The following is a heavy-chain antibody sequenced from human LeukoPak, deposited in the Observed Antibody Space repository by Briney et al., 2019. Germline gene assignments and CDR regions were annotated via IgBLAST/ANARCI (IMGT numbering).Heavy chain of an antibody. V-gene: IGHV4-59*08. CDR2: INYSGRA. D-gene: IGHD6-13*01. Sequence: SETLSLTCSVSGGSNSGYYWSWIRQPPGKGLEWIGYINYSGRADYNPSLKCRVTISVDTSKNQFSLKLSSVTAADTAVFYCSRTISGWYYFDYWGQGTLVTVSS. J-gene: IGHJ4*02. CDR3: SRTISGWYYFDY. CDR1: GGSNSGYY.